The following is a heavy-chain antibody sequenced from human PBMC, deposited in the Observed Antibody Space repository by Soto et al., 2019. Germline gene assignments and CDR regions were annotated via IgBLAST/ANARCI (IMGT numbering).Heavy chain of an antibody. D-gene: IGHD3-16*01. V-gene: IGHV4-59*08. CDR1: GGSISSYY. J-gene: IGHJ3*02. Sequence: QVQLRESGPGLVKPSETLSLTCTVSGGSISSYYWSWIRQPPGKGLEWIGYIYYSGSTNYNPSLKRRVTISVDTSKNQFSLKLSSVTAADTAVYYCARRYGWAFDIWGQGTMVTVSS. CDR2: IYYSGST. CDR3: ARRYGWAFDI.